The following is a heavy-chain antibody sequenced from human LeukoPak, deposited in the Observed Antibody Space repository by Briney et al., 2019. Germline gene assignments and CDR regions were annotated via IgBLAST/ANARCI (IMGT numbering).Heavy chain of an antibody. CDR2: IYSGGST. CDR3: ARSRYEYLWGTYRYTSFDY. J-gene: IGHJ4*02. CDR1: GFTVSSNY. V-gene: IGHV3-53*04. D-gene: IGHD3-16*02. Sequence: PGGSLRLSCAASGFTVSSNYMSWVRQAPGKGLEWVSVIYSGGSTYYADSVKGRFTISRHNSKNTLYLQMNSLRAEDTAVYYCARSRYEYLWGTYRYTSFDYWGQGTLVTVSS.